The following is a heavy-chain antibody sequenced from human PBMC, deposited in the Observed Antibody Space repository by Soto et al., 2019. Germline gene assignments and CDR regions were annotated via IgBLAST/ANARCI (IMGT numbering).Heavy chain of an antibody. CDR3: ARDGIAVAGNLYYYGMDV. D-gene: IGHD6-19*01. V-gene: IGHV1-2*02. J-gene: IGHJ6*02. Sequence: ASVKVSCKASGYTFTGYYMHWVRQAPGQVLEWLGWINPNSGGTNYAQKFQGRVTMTRDTSISTAYMELSRLRSDDTAVYYCARDGIAVAGNLYYYGMDVWGQGTTVTVSS. CDR1: GYTFTGYY. CDR2: INPNSGGT.